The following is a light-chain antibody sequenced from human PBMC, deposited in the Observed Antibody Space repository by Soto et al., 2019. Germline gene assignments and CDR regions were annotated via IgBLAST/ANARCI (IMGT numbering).Light chain of an antibody. CDR3: LLYYGGAGV. CDR2: STS. J-gene: IGLJ2*01. V-gene: IGLV7-43*01. Sequence: QPVVTREPSLTISPGGPVVLTCAPCPGALTRGYYPHRFQQKPGQAPRPLFYSTSNKHSWTPARFSGSLLGGKAALTLSGVQPEDEAEYYCLLYYGGAGVFGGGTKLTVL. CDR1: PGALTRGYY.